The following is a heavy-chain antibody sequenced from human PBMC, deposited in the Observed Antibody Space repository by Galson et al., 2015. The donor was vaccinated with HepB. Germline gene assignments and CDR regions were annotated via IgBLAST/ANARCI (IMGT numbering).Heavy chain of an antibody. D-gene: IGHD1-26*01. CDR1: GFTVSTYT. J-gene: IGHJ4*02. Sequence: SLRLYCAASGFTVSTYTMNWVRQAPGKGLEWISHISGTYGTIYYADSVKGRFTISGDHATNSLHLQMNSLRAEDTAVYYCVREIGRADFDYWGQGTLVTVSS. V-gene: IGHV3-48*04. CDR2: ISGTYGTI. CDR3: VREIGRADFDY.